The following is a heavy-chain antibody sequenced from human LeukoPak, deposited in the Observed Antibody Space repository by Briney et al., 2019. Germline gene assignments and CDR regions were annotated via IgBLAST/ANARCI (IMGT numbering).Heavy chain of an antibody. J-gene: IGHJ4*02. CDR2: ISSSGYPI. CDR1: GFTFSGYS. CDR3: VRDPDALDY. Sequence: GGSLRLSCAASGFTFSGYSMNWVRQAPGKGLEWVSYISSSGYPIYYADSVNGRFTISRDNAKSSVYLQMNSLRDEDTAVYYCVRDPDALDYWGEGTLVTVSS. V-gene: IGHV3-48*02.